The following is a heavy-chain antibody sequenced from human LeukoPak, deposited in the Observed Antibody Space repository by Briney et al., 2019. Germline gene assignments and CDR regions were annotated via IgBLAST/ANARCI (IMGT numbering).Heavy chain of an antibody. D-gene: IGHD2-2*01. CDR1: GDTFTSYD. V-gene: IGHV1-8*03. CDR2: MNPNSGNT. CDR3: ARGYQLLSGWFDP. J-gene: IGHJ5*02. Sequence: GASVKVSCKASGDTFTSYDINWVRQATGQGLEWMGWMNPNSGNTGYAQKFQGRVTITRNTSISTAYMELSSLRSEDTAVYYCARGYQLLSGWFDPWGQGTLVTVSS.